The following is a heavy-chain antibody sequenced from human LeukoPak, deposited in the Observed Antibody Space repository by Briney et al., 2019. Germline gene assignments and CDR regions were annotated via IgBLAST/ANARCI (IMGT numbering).Heavy chain of an antibody. CDR3: ARARYSGYDLYYFDY. CDR1: GLTFSNYAM. CDR2: IYHSGST. V-gene: IGHV4-4*02. J-gene: IGHJ4*02. Sequence: GSLRLSCEASGLTFSNYAMSWVRQPPGKGLEWIGEIYHSGSTNYNPSLKSRVTISVNKSKNQFSLKLSSVTAADTAVYYCARARYSGYDLYYFDYWGQGTLVTVSS. D-gene: IGHD5-12*01.